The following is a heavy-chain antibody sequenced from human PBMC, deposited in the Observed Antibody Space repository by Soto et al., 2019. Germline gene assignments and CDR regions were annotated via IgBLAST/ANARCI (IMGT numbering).Heavy chain of an antibody. CDR3: ATSYGSGYRAFDY. CDR2: VNPILSLS. Sequence: QVQLVQSGAEVKRPGSSVKVSCKASGDTFNFYSINWVRQAPGLGLEWLGRVNPILSLSNYAQRFQGRVTXTXDXXTSTAYRILNSLKSEDTAIYYCATSYGSGYRAFDYWGQGALVTVSS. CDR1: GDTFNFYS. V-gene: IGHV1-69*02. J-gene: IGHJ4*02. D-gene: IGHD3-10*01.